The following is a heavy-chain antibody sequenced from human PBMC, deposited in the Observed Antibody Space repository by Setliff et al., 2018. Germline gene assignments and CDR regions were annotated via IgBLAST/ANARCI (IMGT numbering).Heavy chain of an antibody. D-gene: IGHD3-10*01. CDR1: GGSISSSSYY. Sequence: SETLSLTCTVSGGSISSSSYYWSWIRQPPGEGLEWIGEINHSGSTNYNPSLKSRVTISVDTSKNQFSLKLSSVTAADTAVYYCARGKGTWVLLRWFDPWGQGTLVTVSS. CDR2: INHSGST. V-gene: IGHV4-39*07. CDR3: ARGKGTWVLLRWFDP. J-gene: IGHJ5*02.